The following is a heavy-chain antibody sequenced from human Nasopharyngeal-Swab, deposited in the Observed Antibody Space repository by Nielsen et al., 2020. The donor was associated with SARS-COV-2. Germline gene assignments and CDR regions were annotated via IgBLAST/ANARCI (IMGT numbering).Heavy chain of an antibody. CDR2: IKQDGSEK. V-gene: IGHV3-7*03. CDR1: GFTFSSYW. J-gene: IGHJ4*02. D-gene: IGHD1-26*01. Sequence: GESLKISCAASGFTFSSYWMSWVRQAPGKGLEWVANIKQDGSEKYYVDSVKGRFTISRDSAKNSLYLQMNSLRAEDTAVYYCARGLFSGSYFGYWGQGTLVTVSS. CDR3: ARGLFSGSYFGY.